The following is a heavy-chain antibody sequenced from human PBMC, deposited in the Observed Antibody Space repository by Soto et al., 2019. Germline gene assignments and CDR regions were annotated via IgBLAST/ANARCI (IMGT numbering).Heavy chain of an antibody. D-gene: IGHD2-21*01. J-gene: IGHJ6*02. V-gene: IGHV4-4*07. Sequence: SETLSLSCTVSGGSISSYYWSWIRQPAGKGLEWIGRIYTSGSTNYNPSLKSRVTMSVDTSRNQFSLKLSSVTAADTAVYYCARDPPCCEGPRYYYYYYGMDVWGQGTTVTVSS. CDR1: GGSISSYY. CDR3: ARDPPCCEGPRYYYYYYGMDV. CDR2: IYTSGST.